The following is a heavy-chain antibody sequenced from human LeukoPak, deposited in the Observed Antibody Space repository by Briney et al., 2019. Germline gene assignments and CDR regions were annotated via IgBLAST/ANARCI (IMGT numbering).Heavy chain of an antibody. CDR2: INHSGST. Sequence: PSETLSLTCAVYGGSFSGYYWSWIRQPPGKGLEWIGEINHSGSTNYNPSLKSRVTISVDTSKNQFSLKLSSVTAADTAVYYCAREELGYCSGGSCYGVDYWGQGTLVTVSS. J-gene: IGHJ4*02. V-gene: IGHV4-34*01. D-gene: IGHD2-15*01. CDR3: AREELGYCSGGSCYGVDY. CDR1: GGSFSGYY.